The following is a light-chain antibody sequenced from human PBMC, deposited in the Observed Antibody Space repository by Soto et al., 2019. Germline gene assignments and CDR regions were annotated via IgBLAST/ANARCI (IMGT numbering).Light chain of an antibody. CDR3: GTWDSTLSVV. CDR2: DDN. Sequence: QSVLTQPPSVSAAPGQKVTISCSGSSSNIGNNYVFWYQQLPGTAPKLLVYDDNKRPSEIPDRFSGSKSGTSATLGITGLQTGDVADYYCGTWDSTLSVVFGGGTNVTVL. CDR1: SSNIGNNY. V-gene: IGLV1-51*01. J-gene: IGLJ2*01.